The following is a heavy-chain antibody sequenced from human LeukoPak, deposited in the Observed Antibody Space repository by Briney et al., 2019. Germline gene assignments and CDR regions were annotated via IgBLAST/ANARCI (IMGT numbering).Heavy chain of an antibody. CDR1: GYTFTGYY. Sequence: ASVKVSCKASGYTFTGYYMHWVRQAPGQGLEWMGWINPNSGGTNYAQKFQGRVTKTRDTSISTAYMELSRLRSDDTAVYYCARILDYYDSSGSLTYWGQGTLVTVSS. CDR3: ARILDYYDSSGSLTY. D-gene: IGHD3-22*01. J-gene: IGHJ4*02. V-gene: IGHV1-2*02. CDR2: INPNSGGT.